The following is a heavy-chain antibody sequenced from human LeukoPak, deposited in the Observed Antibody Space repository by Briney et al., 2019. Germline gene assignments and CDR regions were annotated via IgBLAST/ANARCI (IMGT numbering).Heavy chain of an antibody. Sequence: PSETLSLTCTVSGGSISSYYWSWIRQPPGKGLEWIGYIYYSGSTNYNPSLKSRVTISVDTSKDQFSLKLSPVTAADTAVYYCARVSIAASFDPWGQGTLVTVSS. CDR2: IYYSGST. CDR1: GGSISSYY. V-gene: IGHV4-59*01. J-gene: IGHJ5*02. CDR3: ARVSIAASFDP. D-gene: IGHD6-6*01.